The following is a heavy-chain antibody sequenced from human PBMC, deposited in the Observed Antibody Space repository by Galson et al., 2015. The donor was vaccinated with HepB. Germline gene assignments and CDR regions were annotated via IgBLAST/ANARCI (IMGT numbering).Heavy chain of an antibody. J-gene: IGHJ6*03. CDR3: ARPGGPNYYYYMDV. CDR1: GYTFTSYA. V-gene: IGHV1-3*01. CDR2: INAGNGNT. D-gene: IGHD3-16*01. Sequence: SVKVSCKASGYTFTSYAMHWVRQAPGQRLEWMGWINAGNGNTKYSQKFQGRVTITRDTSASTAYMELSSLRSEDTAVYYCARPGGPNYYYYMDVWGKGTTVTVSS.